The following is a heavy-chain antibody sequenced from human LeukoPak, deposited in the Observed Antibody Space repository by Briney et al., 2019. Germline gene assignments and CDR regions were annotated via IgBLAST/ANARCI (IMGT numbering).Heavy chain of an antibody. Sequence: PGGSLRLSCAASGFTFSSYGMHWVRQAPGKGLEWVAFIRYDGSNKYYADSVKGRFTISRDNSKNTLYLQMNSLRAEDTAVYYCATGTVTTEPFDYWGQGTLVTVSP. D-gene: IGHD4-17*01. V-gene: IGHV3-30*02. CDR2: IRYDGSNK. CDR1: GFTFSSYG. CDR3: ATGTVTTEPFDY. J-gene: IGHJ4*02.